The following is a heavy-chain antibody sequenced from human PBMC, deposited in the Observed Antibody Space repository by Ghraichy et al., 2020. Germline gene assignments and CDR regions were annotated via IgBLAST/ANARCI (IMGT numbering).Heavy chain of an antibody. CDR1: GFTFSSYG. Sequence: GGSLRLSCAASGFTFSSYGMHWVRQAPGKGLEWVAVISYDGSNKYYADSVKGRFTISRDNSKNTLYLQMNSLRAEDTAVYYCAKGGVVAAADYYFDYWGQGTLVTVSS. J-gene: IGHJ4*02. V-gene: IGHV3-30*18. CDR3: AKGGVVAAADYYFDY. CDR2: ISYDGSNK. D-gene: IGHD6-13*01.